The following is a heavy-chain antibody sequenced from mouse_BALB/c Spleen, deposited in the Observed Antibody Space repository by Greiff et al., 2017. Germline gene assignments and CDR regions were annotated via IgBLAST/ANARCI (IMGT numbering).Heavy chain of an antibody. J-gene: IGHJ3*01. CDR1: GFTFSSFG. CDR3: ASGGTMITTRAWFDY. Sequence: DVKLVESGGGLVQPGGSRKLSCAASGFTFSSFGMHWVRQAPEKGLEWVAYISSGSSTIYYADTVKGRFTISRDNPKNTLFLQMTSLRSEDTAMYYCASGGTMITTRAWFDYWGQGTLVTVSA. V-gene: IGHV5-17*02. CDR2: ISSGSSTI. D-gene: IGHD2-4*01.